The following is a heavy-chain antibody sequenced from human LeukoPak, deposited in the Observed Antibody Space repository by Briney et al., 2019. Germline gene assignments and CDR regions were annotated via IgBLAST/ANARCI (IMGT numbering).Heavy chain of an antibody. CDR2: IYSGGST. J-gene: IGHJ6*03. Sequence: TGGSLRLSCAASGFTVSSNYMSWVRQAPGKGLEWVSVIYSGGSTYYADSVKGRFTISRDNSNNTLYLQMNSLSAEDTAVYYCARVRRQRDGYSHPEPYYYYYMDVWGKGTTVTVSS. D-gene: IGHD5-24*01. CDR3: ARVRRQRDGYSHPEPYYYYYMDV. V-gene: IGHV3-66*02. CDR1: GFTVSSNY.